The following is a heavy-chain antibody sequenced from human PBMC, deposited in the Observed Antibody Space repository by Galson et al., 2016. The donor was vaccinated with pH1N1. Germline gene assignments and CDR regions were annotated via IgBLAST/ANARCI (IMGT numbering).Heavy chain of an antibody. J-gene: IGHJ5*02. CDR3: TIRRWGESGWDPVGFDP. Sequence: SVKVSCKVSGYTLTDLSFHWVRQAPGKGLEWMGGFDPDNMERLYAQTFQGRVTMTEDTSTNTAYMELSSRRSEDTAIYYCTIRRWGESGWDPVGFDPWGQGTLVTVSS. V-gene: IGHV1-24*01. CDR1: GYTLTDLS. CDR2: FDPDNMER. D-gene: IGHD4-23*01.